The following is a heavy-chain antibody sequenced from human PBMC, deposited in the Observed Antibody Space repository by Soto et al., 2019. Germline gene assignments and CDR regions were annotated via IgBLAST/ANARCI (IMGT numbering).Heavy chain of an antibody. V-gene: IGHV1-2*02. CDR3: ARDYYTYYDFWSGETKYYYYGMDV. CDR2: INPNSGGT. CDR1: GCTFTGYY. D-gene: IGHD3-3*01. J-gene: IGHJ6*02. Sequence: ASVKVSCKASGCTFTGYYMHWVRQAPGQGLEWMGWINPNSGGTNYAQKFQGRVTMTRDTSISTAYMELSRLRSDDTAVYYCARDYYTYYDFWSGETKYYYYGMDVWGQGTTVTVSS.